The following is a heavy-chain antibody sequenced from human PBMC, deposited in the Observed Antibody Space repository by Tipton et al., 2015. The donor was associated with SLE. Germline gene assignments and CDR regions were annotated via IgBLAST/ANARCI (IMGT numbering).Heavy chain of an antibody. D-gene: IGHD3-10*02. CDR1: NASINSVGYY. CDR3: ASPGGCSGSFDAFDI. Sequence: TLYLTCTVSNASINSVGYYWTWIRQHPGKALEWIGYIYYNGNTYYNPSLKSRATISADTSNNEFSLRPTSVTAADTAIYYCASPGGCSGSFDAFDIWGQCTMFTFSS. J-gene: IGHJ3*02. CDR2: IYYNGNT. V-gene: IGHV4-31*03.